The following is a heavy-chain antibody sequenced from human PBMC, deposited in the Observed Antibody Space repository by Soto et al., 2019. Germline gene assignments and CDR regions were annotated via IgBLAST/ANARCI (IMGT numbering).Heavy chain of an antibody. CDR2: ISAYNGNT. J-gene: IGHJ6*02. CDR3: AIDQMAYISGWYSSYYYYYGMDV. CDR1: GYTFTSYG. D-gene: IGHD6-19*01. Sequence: ASVKVSCKASGYTFTSYGISWVRQAPGQGLERMGWISAYNGNTNYAQKNQGRVTMTTDTSTSTSYMELMSLRSDDTAVYYCAIDQMAYISGWYSSYYYYYGMDVWGQGTTVTVSS. V-gene: IGHV1-18*01.